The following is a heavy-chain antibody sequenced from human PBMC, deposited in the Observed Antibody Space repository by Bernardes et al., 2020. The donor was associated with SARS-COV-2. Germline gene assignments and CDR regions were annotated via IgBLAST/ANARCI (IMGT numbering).Heavy chain of an antibody. Sequence: SEPLSLTCAVSGGSINSDNWWTWVRRPPGKGLEWIGEIYHSETTNYNPSLKSRVTISVDKSKNQFSLNLSSVTSAHTAMYYCARRGSGGSYGKFDYWGQGTLVTVSS. CDR2: IYHSETT. J-gene: IGHJ4*02. CDR3: ARRGSGGSYGKFDY. CDR1: GGSINSDNW. D-gene: IGHD5-18*01. V-gene: IGHV4-4*02.